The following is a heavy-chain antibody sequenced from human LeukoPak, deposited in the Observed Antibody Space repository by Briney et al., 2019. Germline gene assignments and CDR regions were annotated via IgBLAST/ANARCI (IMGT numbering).Heavy chain of an antibody. V-gene: IGHV3-74*01. J-gene: IGHJ4*02. CDR2: IKTDGSNT. D-gene: IGHD1-26*01. Sequence: GGSLRLSCAASGFTFSNYWMHWVRQAPGKGLVWVSRIKTDGSNTDYADSVRGRFTISRDNAKNTLYLQMNSLRAEDTAVYYCARENGSGLLFDYWGQGTLVTVSS. CDR3: ARENGSGLLFDY. CDR1: GFTFSNYW.